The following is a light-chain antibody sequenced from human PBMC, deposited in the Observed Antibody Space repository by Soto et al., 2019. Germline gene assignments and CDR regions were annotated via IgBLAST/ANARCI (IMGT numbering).Light chain of an antibody. CDR1: QSISSY. V-gene: IGKV1-39*01. CDR2: AAS. CDR3: QQSCRTPRT. J-gene: IGKJ1*01. Sequence: IQITQSPSSLSASVGVIVTIACRATQSISSYLKWYQQKPGKALKLLIYAASSLQSGVPSRFSGSVSGTEFTLTLSSLQPDGFATYYCQQSCRTPRTFGQGTKVDIK.